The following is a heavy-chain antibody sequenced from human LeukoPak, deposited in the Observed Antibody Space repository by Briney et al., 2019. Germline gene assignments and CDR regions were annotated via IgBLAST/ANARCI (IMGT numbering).Heavy chain of an antibody. J-gene: IGHJ4*02. D-gene: IGHD3-3*01. CDR2: IYYSGST. V-gene: IGHV4-39*07. CDR1: GGSISSSGYY. Sequence: SETLSLTCTVSGGSISSSGYYWGWIRQPPGKGLEWIGSIYYSGSTYYNPSLKSRVTISVDTSKNQFSLKLSSVTAADTAVYYCASAYYDFWSGYYTSYYFDYWGQGTLVTVSS. CDR3: ASAYYDFWSGYYTSYYFDY.